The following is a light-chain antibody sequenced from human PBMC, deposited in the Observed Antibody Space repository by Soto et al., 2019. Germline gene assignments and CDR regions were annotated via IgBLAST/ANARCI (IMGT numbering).Light chain of an antibody. V-gene: IGKV3-15*01. Sequence: EVVMTQSPATLSVSPGERATLSCRASQSVGSSLAWYQQRPGQAPRLLIYGTSTRATGIPARFSGSGSGTEFTLTISSLQSEDFAVYYCQQYDNWTLTFGPGTKVDIK. CDR1: QSVGSS. J-gene: IGKJ3*01. CDR3: QQYDNWTLT. CDR2: GTS.